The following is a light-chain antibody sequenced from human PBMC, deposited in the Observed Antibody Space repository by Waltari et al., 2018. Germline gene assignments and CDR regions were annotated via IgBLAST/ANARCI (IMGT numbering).Light chain of an antibody. CDR2: LDD. Sequence: QSVLTQPPSLSGPPGQRVTISRSGSSSNSGTTYVFWDQQFPGRAPKLLIYLDDHRPSGVPDRFSASKSGASASLTISGLRPEDEADYHCAGWDDSLTGVVFGGGTKLTV. CDR1: SSNSGTTY. V-gene: IGLV1-47*01. CDR3: AGWDDSLTGVV. J-gene: IGLJ2*01.